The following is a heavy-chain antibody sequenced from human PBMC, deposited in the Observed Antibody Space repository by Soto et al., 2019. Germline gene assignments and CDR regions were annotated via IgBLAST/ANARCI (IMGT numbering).Heavy chain of an antibody. CDR2: IRNKANRYTT. CDR1: GFTFSDHY. Sequence: ESGGGLVQPGGSLRLSCAASGFTFSDHYMDWVRQSPGKGLEWVGRIRNKANRYTTEYAASVKGRFTISRDDSRNSLYLQMNSLKTEDTAVYDCTRDDPLAPGTLDYWGQGTLVTVSS. J-gene: IGHJ4*01. D-gene: IGHD6-13*01. CDR3: TRDDPLAPGTLDY. V-gene: IGHV3-72*01.